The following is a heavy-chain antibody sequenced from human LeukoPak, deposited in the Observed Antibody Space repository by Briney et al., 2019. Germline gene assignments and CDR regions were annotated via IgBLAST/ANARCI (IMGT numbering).Heavy chain of an antibody. CDR3: AREWAGPGSPTDY. CDR1: GFTFSSYS. J-gene: IGHJ4*02. Sequence: GGSLRLSCAASGFTFSSYSMNWVRQAPGKGLEWVSSISSSSSYIYYADSVKGRFTISRDNAKNSLYLQMNSLRAEDTAVYYCAREWAGPGSPTDYWGQGTLVTVSS. V-gene: IGHV3-21*01. CDR2: ISSSSSYI.